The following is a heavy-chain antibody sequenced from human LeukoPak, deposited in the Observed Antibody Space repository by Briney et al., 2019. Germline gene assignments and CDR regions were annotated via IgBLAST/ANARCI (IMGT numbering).Heavy chain of an antibody. CDR3: ARGLGYSYGWYFDY. D-gene: IGHD5-18*01. CDR1: GFTFSSYG. CDR2: ISYDGSNK. Sequence: GGSLRLSCAASGFTFSSYGMHWVRQAPGKGLEWVAVISYDGSNKYYADSVKGRFTISRDNSKNTLYLQMNSLRAEDTAVYYCARGLGYSYGWYFDYWGQGTLVTVSS. V-gene: IGHV3-30*19. J-gene: IGHJ4*02.